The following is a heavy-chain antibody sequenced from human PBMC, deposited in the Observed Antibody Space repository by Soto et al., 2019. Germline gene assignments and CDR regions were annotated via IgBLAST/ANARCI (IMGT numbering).Heavy chain of an antibody. Sequence: SETLSLTCTVSGVSISGYYWTWIRQTAGKGLEWIGRMYISGTTNYNPSLKSRVTMSVDTSKNHFSLKLRSVTAADTAVYYFASDQINQNVFDFCGQGTTVTVSS. CDR1: GVSISGYY. CDR2: MYISGTT. J-gene: IGHJ3*01. V-gene: IGHV4-4*07. CDR3: ASDQINQNVFDF.